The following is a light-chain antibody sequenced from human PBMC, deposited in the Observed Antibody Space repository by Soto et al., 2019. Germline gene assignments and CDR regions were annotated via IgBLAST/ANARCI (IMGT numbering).Light chain of an antibody. Sequence: DIQMTQSPSSLSASVGDRVTITFRASQNIMTYLNWYQLKPGKAPKLLIYAASTLQSGVPSRFSGSGSGTDFTLTISCLQSEDFATYYCQQYYSYLLTFGQGTKVDI. CDR2: AAS. J-gene: IGKJ1*01. V-gene: IGKV1-39*01. CDR3: QQYYSYLLT. CDR1: QNIMTY.